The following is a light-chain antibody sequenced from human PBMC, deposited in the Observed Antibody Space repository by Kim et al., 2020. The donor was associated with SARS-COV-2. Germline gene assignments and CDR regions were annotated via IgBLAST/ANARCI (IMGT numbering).Light chain of an antibody. V-gene: IGLV4-69*01. CDR1: SGDSSYD. CDR3: HTWATAIV. CDR2: INSDGSH. J-gene: IGLJ2*01. Sequence: SVKLTCTLSSGDSSYDIKGHQQQQEKGHRYLMKINSDGSHIKGDGIPDRFSGSSSGAERYLTISNLQSEDEADYYCHTWATAIVFGGGTQLTVL.